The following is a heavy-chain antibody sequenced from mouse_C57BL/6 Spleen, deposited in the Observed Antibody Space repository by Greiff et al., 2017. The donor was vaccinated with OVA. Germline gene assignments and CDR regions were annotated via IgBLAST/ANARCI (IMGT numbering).Heavy chain of an antibody. D-gene: IGHD1-1*01. Sequence: VQLQQSGAELVKPGASVTLSCKASGYTFTSYWMHWVKQRPGQGLVWIGMILPNSGSTNYNEKFKSKATLTVDKSSSTAYMQLSSLTSEDSAVYYCARRDYGSSYYFDYWGQGTTLTVSS. J-gene: IGHJ2*01. V-gene: IGHV1-64*01. CDR1: GYTFTSYW. CDR3: ARRDYGSSYYFDY. CDR2: ILPNSGST.